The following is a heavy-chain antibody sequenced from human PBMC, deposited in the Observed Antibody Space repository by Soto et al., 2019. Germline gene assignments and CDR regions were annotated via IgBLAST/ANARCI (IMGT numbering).Heavy chain of an antibody. Sequence: QVQLVESGGGVVQPGGSLRLSCGASGFTFRSYAMHWVRQTPGKGLEWVAVISYDGSNKHYADSVKGRFSISRDNAKNILYLQMDSLSSEDKAVYYCVRSMIIVVRLIGLDYWGQGTLVTVSS. J-gene: IGHJ4*02. CDR2: ISYDGSNK. D-gene: IGHD3-22*01. CDR1: GFTFRSYA. CDR3: VRSMIIVVRLIGLDY. V-gene: IGHV3-30-3*01.